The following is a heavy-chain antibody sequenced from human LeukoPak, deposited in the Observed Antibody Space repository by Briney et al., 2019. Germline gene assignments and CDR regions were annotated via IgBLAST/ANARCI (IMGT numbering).Heavy chain of an antibody. D-gene: IGHD3-10*01. V-gene: IGHV4-59*08. CDR1: GGSISSYY. CDR3: ARLLPVGRFDY. Sequence: RASETLSLTCTVSGGSISSYYWSWIRQPPGKGLEWIGYIYYSGSTNYNPSLKSRVTISVDTSKNQFSLKLSSVTAADTAVYYCARLLPVGRFDYWGQGTLVTVSS. CDR2: IYYSGST. J-gene: IGHJ4*02.